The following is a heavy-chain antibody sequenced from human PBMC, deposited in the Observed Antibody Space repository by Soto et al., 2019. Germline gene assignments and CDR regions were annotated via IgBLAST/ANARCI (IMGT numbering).Heavy chain of an antibody. V-gene: IGHV5-51*01. Sequence: LGESLKISCQGSGYKFANHWVTWVRQVPGKGLEWMGIIYPEDSDVRYGPSFQGLVTISVDKSINTVYLQWNSLQTSDTAIYYCARHLKPPDFGGYAWLDPWGQGTLVTSPQ. CDR3: ARHLKPPDFGGYAWLDP. D-gene: IGHD4-17*01. CDR2: IYPEDSDV. CDR1: GYKFANHW. J-gene: IGHJ5*02.